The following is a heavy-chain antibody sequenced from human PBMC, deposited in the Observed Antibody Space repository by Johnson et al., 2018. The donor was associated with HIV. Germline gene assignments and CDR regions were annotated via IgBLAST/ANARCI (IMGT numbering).Heavy chain of an antibody. J-gene: IGHJ3*02. CDR3: ARIPGSGWEHDAFDI. D-gene: IGHD6-19*01. CDR2: ISSSGSTI. Sequence: QVQLVESGGGLVQPGGSLRLSCAASAFTFSDYYMTWMRQAPGKGLEWVSYISSSGSTIYYADSVKGRFTISRDNAKNSLYLQMNSLRAEDTAVYYCARIPGSGWEHDAFDIWGQGTMVTVSS. V-gene: IGHV3-11*04. CDR1: AFTFSDYY.